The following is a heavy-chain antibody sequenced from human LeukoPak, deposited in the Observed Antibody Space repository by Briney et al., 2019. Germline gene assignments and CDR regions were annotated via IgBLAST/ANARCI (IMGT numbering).Heavy chain of an antibody. Sequence: GGTLRLSCAASGFTFSNYVMSWVRQAPGKGLEWVSAISGSGGSTYYADSVKGRFTISRDNAKNSLYLQMNSLRAEDTAVYYCARARKYQLLFGANWFDPWGQGTLVTVSS. CDR2: ISGSGGST. CDR3: ARARKYQLLFGANWFDP. D-gene: IGHD2-2*01. CDR1: GFTFSNYV. J-gene: IGHJ5*02. V-gene: IGHV3-23*01.